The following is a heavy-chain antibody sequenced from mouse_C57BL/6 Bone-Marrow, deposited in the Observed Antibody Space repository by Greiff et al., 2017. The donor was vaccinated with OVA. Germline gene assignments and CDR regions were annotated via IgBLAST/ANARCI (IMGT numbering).Heavy chain of an antibody. D-gene: IGHD3-2*02. CDR1: GYSFTDYN. Sequence: VQLQQSGPELVKPGASVKISCKASGYSFTDYNKNWVKQSIGKSLEWIGVINPNYGTTSDNQKFKGKATLTVDQSSSTAYMPLNSLTSEDSAVYCCARSRSGYVPFAYWGQETLVTVSA. CDR3: ARSRSGYVPFAY. CDR2: INPNYGTT. V-gene: IGHV1-39*01. J-gene: IGHJ3*01.